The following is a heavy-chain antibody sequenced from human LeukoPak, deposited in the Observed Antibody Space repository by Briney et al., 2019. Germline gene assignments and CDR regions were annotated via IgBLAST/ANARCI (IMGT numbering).Heavy chain of an antibody. J-gene: IGHJ4*02. V-gene: IGHV3-74*01. CDR3: ARTSYDFWSGYYIDY. CDR1: GFTFSSYW. Sequence: GGSLRLSCAASGFTFSSYWMHWVRQAPGKGLVWVSRINSDGSSTSYVDSVKGRFTISRDNAKNTLYLQMNSLRAEDTAVYYCARTSYDFWSGYYIDYWGQGTLVTVSS. CDR2: INSDGSST. D-gene: IGHD3-3*01.